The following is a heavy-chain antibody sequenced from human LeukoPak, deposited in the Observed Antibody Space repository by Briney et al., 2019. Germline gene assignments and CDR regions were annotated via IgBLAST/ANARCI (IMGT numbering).Heavy chain of an antibody. CDR3: ARDKYQLLLGYYYYYGMDV. D-gene: IGHD2-2*01. CDR1: GYTFTSYD. Sequence: ASVKVSCKASGYTFTSYDINWVRQATGQWLEWMGWMNPNSGNTGYAQKFQGRVTMTRNTSISTAYMELSSLRSEDTAVYYCARDKYQLLLGYYYYYGMDVWGQGTTVTVSS. CDR2: MNPNSGNT. J-gene: IGHJ6*02. V-gene: IGHV1-8*01.